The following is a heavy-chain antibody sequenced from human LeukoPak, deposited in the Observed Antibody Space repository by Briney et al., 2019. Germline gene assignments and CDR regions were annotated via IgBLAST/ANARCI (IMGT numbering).Heavy chain of an antibody. J-gene: IGHJ4*02. Sequence: GGSLRLSCAASGFSFSSFAMSWVRQAPGKGLEWVSAISGSGGDSTYYADSVKGRFTISRDNSKNTLYLQMNSLRAEETAVYYCAKGMRWELPLAYWGQGTLVTVSP. CDR1: GFSFSSFA. D-gene: IGHD2-15*01. CDR3: AKGMRWELPLAY. V-gene: IGHV3-23*01. CDR2: ISGSGGDST.